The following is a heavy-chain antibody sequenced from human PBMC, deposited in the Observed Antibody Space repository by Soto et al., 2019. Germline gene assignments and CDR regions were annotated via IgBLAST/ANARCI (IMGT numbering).Heavy chain of an antibody. CDR1: GGSISSYY. J-gene: IGHJ5*02. D-gene: IGHD3-22*01. V-gene: IGHV4-59*01. CDR3: ARGGNYYDSSGPTRWFNP. CDR2: IYYSGST. Sequence: SETLSLTCTVSGGSISSYYWSWIRQPPGKGLEWIGYIYYSGSTNYNPSLKSRVTISVDTSKNQFSLKLSSVTAADTAVYYCARGGNYYDSSGPTRWFNPWGQGTLVTVSS.